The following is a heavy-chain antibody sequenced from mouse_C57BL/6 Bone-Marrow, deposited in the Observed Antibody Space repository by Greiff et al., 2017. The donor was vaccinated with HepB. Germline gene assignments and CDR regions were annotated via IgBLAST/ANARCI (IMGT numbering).Heavy chain of an antibody. Sequence: QVQLQQPGAELVKPGASVKLSCKASGYTFTSYWMQWVKQRPGQGLEWIGEIDPSDSYTNYNQKFKGKATLTVDTSSSTAYMQLSSLTSEDSAVYYWARGGGLRLRAMDYWGQGTSVTVSS. D-gene: IGHD3-2*02. J-gene: IGHJ4*01. CDR1: GYTFTSYW. CDR3: ARGGGLRLRAMDY. V-gene: IGHV1-50*01. CDR2: IDPSDSYT.